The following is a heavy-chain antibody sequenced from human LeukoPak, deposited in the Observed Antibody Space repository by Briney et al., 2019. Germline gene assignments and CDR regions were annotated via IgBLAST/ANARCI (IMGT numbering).Heavy chain of an antibody. CDR3: AKDSEDDFDDYLDY. J-gene: IGHJ4*02. CDR1: GFTFSSYG. CDR2: ISGSGGRT. Sequence: GGSLRLSCAASGFTFSSYGMSWVRQAPGKGLEWVSAISGSGGRTYYADSVKGRFTISRDNSKNTLSLQMNSLRAEDTAVYYCAKDSEDDFDDYLDYWGQGTLVTVSS. D-gene: IGHD4-17*01. V-gene: IGHV3-23*01.